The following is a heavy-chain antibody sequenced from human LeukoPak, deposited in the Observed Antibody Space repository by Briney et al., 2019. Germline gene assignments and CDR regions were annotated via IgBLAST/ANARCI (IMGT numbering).Heavy chain of an antibody. D-gene: IGHD3-10*01. V-gene: IGHV1-2*06. J-gene: IGHJ4*02. Sequence: ASVKVSCKASGYTFTGYYMHWVRQAPGQGLEWMGRINPNSGGTNYAQKFQGRVTMTRDTSISTAYMELSRLRSDDTAVYYCARVYYYGSGSYYNVNPHYFDYWGQGTLVTVSS. CDR2: INPNSGGT. CDR3: ARVYYYGSGSYYNVNPHYFDY. CDR1: GYTFTGYY.